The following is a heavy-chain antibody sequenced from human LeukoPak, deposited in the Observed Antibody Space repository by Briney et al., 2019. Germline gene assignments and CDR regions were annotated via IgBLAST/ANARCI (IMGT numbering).Heavy chain of an antibody. V-gene: IGHV3-9*01. J-gene: IGHJ4*02. CDR3: AKDFGPYYYDSSGYPRIDY. Sequence: GGSLRLSCAASGFTFDDYAMHWVRQAPGKGLEWVSGISWNSGSIGYADSAKGRFTISRDNAKNSLYLQMNSLRAEDTALYYCAKDFGPYYYDSSGYPRIDYWGQGTLVTVSS. CDR1: GFTFDDYA. D-gene: IGHD3-22*01. CDR2: ISWNSGSI.